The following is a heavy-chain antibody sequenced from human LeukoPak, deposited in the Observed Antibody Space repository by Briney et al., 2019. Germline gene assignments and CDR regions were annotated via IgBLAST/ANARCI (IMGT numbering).Heavy chain of an antibody. CDR3: ARGGTAMAPIDY. Sequence: ASVKVSCKASGGTFSSYAISWVRQAPGQGLEWMGGIIPIFGTTNYAQKFQGRVTITADESTSTAYMELSSLRSEDTAVYYCARGGTAMAPIDYWGQGTLVTVSS. CDR1: GGTFSSYA. D-gene: IGHD5-18*01. J-gene: IGHJ4*02. CDR2: IIPIFGTT. V-gene: IGHV1-69*13.